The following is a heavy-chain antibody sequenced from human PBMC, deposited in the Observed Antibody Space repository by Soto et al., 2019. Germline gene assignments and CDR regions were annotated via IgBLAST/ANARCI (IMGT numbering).Heavy chain of an antibody. J-gene: IGHJ6*03. CDR2: INASGGSA. CDR3: ARWSSLEVRGVSAVGYYYCMDV. CDR1: GCSFPNHY. Sequence: ASGKVPYKASGCSFPNHYMQWVRQAPGQGREGMGVINASGGSASYAQKFQGRVTMTRATSTSTVYMELGSLRSEDTAVYYCARWSSLEVRGVSAVGYYYCMDVWGKGTTVTVSS. V-gene: IGHV1-46*03. D-gene: IGHD3-10*01.